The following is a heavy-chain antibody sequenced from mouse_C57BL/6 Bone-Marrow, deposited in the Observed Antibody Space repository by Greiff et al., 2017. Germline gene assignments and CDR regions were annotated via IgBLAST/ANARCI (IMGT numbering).Heavy chain of an antibody. CDR2: IDPENGDT. Sequence: EVQLQQSGAELVRPGASVKLSCTASGFNIKDAYMNWVKQRPEQGLEWIGWIDPENGDTAYASKFQGKATITADTSSNTAYLQLSSLTSEDAAVYYCTTGVHPSYFDFWGQGTTLTVSS. CDR1: GFNIKDAY. V-gene: IGHV14-4*01. CDR3: TTGVHPSYFDF. J-gene: IGHJ2*01.